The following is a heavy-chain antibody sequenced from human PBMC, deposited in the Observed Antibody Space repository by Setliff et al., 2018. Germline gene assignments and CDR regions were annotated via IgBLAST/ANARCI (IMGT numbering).Heavy chain of an antibody. J-gene: IGHJ5*02. D-gene: IGHD6-13*01. CDR1: GGSISSYY. CDR2: IYTSGGT. V-gene: IGHV4-4*07. CDR3: ARDPGIAAAGTLWFDP. Sequence: SETLSLTCTVSGGSISSYYWSWIRQPAGKGLEWIGRIYTSGGTNYNPSLKSRVTMSVDTSKNQFSLKLSSVTAADTAVYYCARDPGIAAAGTLWFDPWGQGTLVTVSS.